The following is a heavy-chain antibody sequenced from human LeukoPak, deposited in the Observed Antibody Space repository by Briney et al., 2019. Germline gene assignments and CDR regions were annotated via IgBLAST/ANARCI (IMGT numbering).Heavy chain of an antibody. V-gene: IGHV3-23*01. CDR3: AKDISGGDCPDY. CDR2: ISGSGGST. J-gene: IGHJ4*02. D-gene: IGHD2-21*02. Sequence: PGGSLRLSCAASGFTFSSYGMSWVRQAPGKGLEWVSAISGSGGSTYYADSVKGRFTISRDNSKNTVYLQMNSLRAEDTAVYYCAKDISGGDCPDYWGQGTPVTVSS. CDR1: GFTFSSYG.